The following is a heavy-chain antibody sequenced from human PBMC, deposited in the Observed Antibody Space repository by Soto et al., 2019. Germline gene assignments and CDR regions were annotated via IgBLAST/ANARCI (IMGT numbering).Heavy chain of an antibody. V-gene: IGHV1-46*03. CDR3: ARDRIPPKGATGYWYFDL. Sequence: QVQLVQSGAEVKKPGASVKVSCKASGYTFTSYYMHWVRQAPGPGLEWMGIINPSGGSSYAQKFQGRVTMTRDTSTSTVYMELSSVTSEDTAVYYCARDRIPPKGATGYWYFDLWGRGTLVTVSS. J-gene: IGHJ2*01. CDR2: INPSGGS. D-gene: IGHD1-1*01. CDR1: GYTFTSYY.